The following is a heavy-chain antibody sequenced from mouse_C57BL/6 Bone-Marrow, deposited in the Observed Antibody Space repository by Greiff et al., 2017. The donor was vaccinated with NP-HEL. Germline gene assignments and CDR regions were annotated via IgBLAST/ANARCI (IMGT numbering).Heavy chain of an antibody. CDR2: ISNGGGST. Sequence: VQLKESGGGLVQPGGSLKLSCAASGFTFSDYYMYWVRQTPEKRLEWVAYISNGGGSTYYPDTVKGRVTISRDKAKNTLYLQMSRLKSEDTAMYYCARRKGYAIDYWGQGTSVTVSS. V-gene: IGHV5-12*01. J-gene: IGHJ4*01. CDR3: ARRKGYAIDY. CDR1: GFTFSDYY.